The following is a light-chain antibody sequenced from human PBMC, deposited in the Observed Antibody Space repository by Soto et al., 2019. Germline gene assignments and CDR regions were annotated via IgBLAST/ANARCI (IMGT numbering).Light chain of an antibody. J-gene: IGKJ2*01. Sequence: DIQMTQSPSSLSASVGDRVTITCRASQNISSSLAWYQQEPGKPPKLLIYDSSTLQTGVPSRFTGSGSGRKFTLTISGLQFGDFATYFCQQLSHYPYTFGQGTKVDIK. CDR1: QNISSS. CDR3: QQLSHYPYT. V-gene: IGKV1-9*01. CDR2: DSS.